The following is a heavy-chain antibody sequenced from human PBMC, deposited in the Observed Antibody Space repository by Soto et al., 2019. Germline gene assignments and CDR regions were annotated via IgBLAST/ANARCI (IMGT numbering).Heavy chain of an antibody. Sequence: EVQLVESGGGLVQPGGSLKLSCAASGFTFSGSAMHWVRQASGKGLEWVGRIRSKANSYATAYAASVKGRFTISRDDSKNTAYLQMNSLKTEDTAVYYCTSTLFYGMDVWGQGTTATVSS. CDR2: IRSKANSYAT. J-gene: IGHJ6*02. V-gene: IGHV3-73*02. CDR3: TSTLFYGMDV. CDR1: GFTFSGSA.